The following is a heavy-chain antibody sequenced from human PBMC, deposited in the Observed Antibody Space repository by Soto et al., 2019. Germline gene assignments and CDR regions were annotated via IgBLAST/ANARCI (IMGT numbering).Heavy chain of an antibody. Sequence: GGSLRLSCAASGFTFSSYSMNWVRQAPGKGLEWVSSTSSSSSYIYYADSVKGRFTISRDNAKNSLYLQMNSLRAEDTAVYYCARGVGSPSVYYDFWRGYYTYYFDYWGQGT. D-gene: IGHD3-3*01. CDR2: TSSSSSYI. CDR3: ARGVGSPSVYYDFWRGYYTYYFDY. V-gene: IGHV3-21*01. CDR1: GFTFSSYS. J-gene: IGHJ4*02.